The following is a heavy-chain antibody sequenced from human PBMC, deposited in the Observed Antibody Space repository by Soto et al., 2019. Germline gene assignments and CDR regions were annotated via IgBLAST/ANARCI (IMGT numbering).Heavy chain of an antibody. J-gene: IGHJ5*02. CDR2: ISAYDGKT. Sequence: GASVKVSCKTSGYNFNTYGINWVRQAPGQGLELMGWISAYDGKTTYEEKFQGRVTMTTDTSTSTAYMELRSLRSDDTAIYYCARDPLEFWTSYWFDPWGQGTPVTVSS. V-gene: IGHV1-18*01. CDR3: ARDPLEFWTSYWFDP. D-gene: IGHD3-3*01. CDR1: GYNFNTYG.